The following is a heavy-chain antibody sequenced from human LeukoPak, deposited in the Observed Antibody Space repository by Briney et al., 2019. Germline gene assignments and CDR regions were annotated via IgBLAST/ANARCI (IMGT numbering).Heavy chain of an antibody. D-gene: IGHD3-3*01. J-gene: IGHJ4*02. V-gene: IGHV3-48*03. CDR2: ISSSGSTV. CDR1: GFIFSSYE. CDR3: ARLGVTRPGY. Sequence: SGGSLRLSCAVSGFIFSSYEMNWVRQAAGNGLEWVSYISSSGSTVYYAASVKGRFTISRDNAKNSLFLQMNSLRAEDTAVYYCARLGVTRPGYWGQGTLVTVSS.